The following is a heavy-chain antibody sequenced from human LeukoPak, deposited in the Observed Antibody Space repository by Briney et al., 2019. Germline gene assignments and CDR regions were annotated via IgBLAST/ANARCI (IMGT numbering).Heavy chain of an antibody. CDR3: AKYVAPNTAATTFDY. D-gene: IGHD4-23*01. J-gene: IGHJ4*02. V-gene: IGHV4-4*07. CDR2: YYASGST. Sequence: WESLSLTFTVSGGSIRGYYWSWIRQPAGKRLEWIGRYYASGSTNYNPSLKSPLTMSVDTSKSPLSLQLSSMTGAETAVDDGAKYVAPNTAATTFDYWGQGSMVTVSS. CDR1: GGSIRGYY.